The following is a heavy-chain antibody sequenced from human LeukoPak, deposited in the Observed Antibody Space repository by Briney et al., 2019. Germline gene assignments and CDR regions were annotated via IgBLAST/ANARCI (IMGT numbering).Heavy chain of an antibody. CDR3: ARGGYYGSGNDFRFDP. Sequence: ASVKVSCKASGYTFTGYYMHWVRQAPGQGLEWMGWINPNSGGTNYAQKFQGRVTMTRDTSISTAYMELSRLRSDDTAVYYCARGGYYGSGNDFRFDPWGQGTLVTVSS. CDR2: INPNSGGT. J-gene: IGHJ5*02. CDR1: GYTFTGYY. D-gene: IGHD3-10*01. V-gene: IGHV1-2*02.